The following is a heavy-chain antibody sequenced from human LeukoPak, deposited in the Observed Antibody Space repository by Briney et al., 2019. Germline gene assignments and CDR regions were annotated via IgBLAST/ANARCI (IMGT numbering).Heavy chain of an antibody. D-gene: IGHD1-7*01. CDR1: GVSVSSGSYY. J-gene: IGHJ6*02. V-gene: IGHV4-61*01. Sequence: SETLSFTCTVSGVSVSSGSYYWSWIRQPPGKGLEWIGYIYYSGSTNYNPSLKSRVTISVDTPKNQFSLKLSSVTAADTAVYYCARDRLELRNYYGMDVWGQGTTVTVSS. CDR3: ARDRLELRNYYGMDV. CDR2: IYYSGST.